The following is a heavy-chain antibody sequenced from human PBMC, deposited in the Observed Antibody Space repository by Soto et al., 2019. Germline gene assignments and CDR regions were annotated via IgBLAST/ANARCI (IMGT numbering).Heavy chain of an antibody. V-gene: IGHV3-23*01. CDR2: ISGSGGST. D-gene: IGHD3-22*01. CDR3: AKVRVPYYYDSSGLGYFDY. J-gene: IGHJ4*02. Sequence: GGSLRLSCAASGFTFSSYAMSWVRQAPGKGLEWVSAISGSGGSTYYADSVKGRFTISRDNSKNTLYLQMNSLRAEDTAVYYCAKVRVPYYYDSSGLGYFDYWGQGTLVTVS. CDR1: GFTFSSYA.